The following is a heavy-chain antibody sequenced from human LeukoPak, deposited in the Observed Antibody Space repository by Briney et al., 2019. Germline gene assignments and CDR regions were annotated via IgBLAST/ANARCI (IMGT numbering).Heavy chain of an antibody. Sequence: SETLSLTCTVSGGSISSYYWSWIRQPPGKGLEWIGYIYYSGSTNYNPSLKSRVTISVDTSKNQFSLKLSSVTAADTAVYYCARHLTPLYFDYWGQGTLVTVSS. CDR3: ARHLTPLYFDY. CDR2: IYYSGST. V-gene: IGHV4-59*01. J-gene: IGHJ4*02. CDR1: GGSISSYY.